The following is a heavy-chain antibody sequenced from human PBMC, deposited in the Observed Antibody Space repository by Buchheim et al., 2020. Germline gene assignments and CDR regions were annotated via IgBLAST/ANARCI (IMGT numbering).Heavy chain of an antibody. CDR3: ATLTPYSNSVRYNRFDP. V-gene: IGHV3-23*01. D-gene: IGHD6-6*01. CDR2: ISGSGGST. J-gene: IGHJ5*02. CDR1: GFTFSSYA. Sequence: EVQLLESGGGLVQPGGSLRLPCAASGFTFSSYAMSWVRQAPGKGLEWVSAISGSGGSTYSADSVKGRFTISRDNSKKTLYLQMNSLRAEDTAVYYCATLTPYSNSVRYNRFDPWGQGTL.